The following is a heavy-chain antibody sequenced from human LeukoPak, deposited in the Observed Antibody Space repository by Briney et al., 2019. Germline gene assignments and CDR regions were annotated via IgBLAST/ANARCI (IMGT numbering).Heavy chain of an antibody. D-gene: IGHD6-19*01. Sequence: GGSLRLSCVASGFTFSSYGMHWVRQAPGKGLEWVAFIRYDGSNKYYADSVKGRFTISRDNSKNTLYLQMNSLRAEDTALYYCARVEKGIAVAGTDNNFDYWGQGTLVTVSS. CDR3: ARVEKGIAVAGTDNNFDY. CDR1: GFTFSSYG. V-gene: IGHV3-30*02. J-gene: IGHJ4*02. CDR2: IRYDGSNK.